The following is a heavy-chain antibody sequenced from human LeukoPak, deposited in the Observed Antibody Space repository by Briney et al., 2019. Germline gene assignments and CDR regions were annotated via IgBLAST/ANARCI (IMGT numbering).Heavy chain of an antibody. J-gene: IGHJ6*03. V-gene: IGHV4-59*01. CDR3: ARGGGSYWSAIYYYYYYMDV. Sequence: SETLSLTCTVSGGSISSYYWSWIRQPPGEGREWSGYIYYSGSTNYNPSLESRVTISVDTSKNQFSLKLSSVTAADTAVYYCARGGGSYWSAIYYYYYYMDVWGKGATVTVSS. CDR1: GGSISSYY. CDR2: IYYSGST. D-gene: IGHD1-26*01.